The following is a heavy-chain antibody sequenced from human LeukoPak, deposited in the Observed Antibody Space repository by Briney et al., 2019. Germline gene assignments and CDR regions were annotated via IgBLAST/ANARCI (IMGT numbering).Heavy chain of an antibody. Sequence: GGSLRLSCAASGFTFSSYWMHWVRQAPGKGLVWVSRISPDGGNTDYAGSVKGRFTISRDNAKNTLYLQMNSLRADDTAVYYCAPRGAVAATYYYDYWAREPWSPSPQ. CDR1: GFTFSSYW. D-gene: IGHD6-19*01. CDR3: APRGAVAATYYYDY. V-gene: IGHV3-74*01. CDR2: ISPDGGNT. J-gene: IGHJ4*02.